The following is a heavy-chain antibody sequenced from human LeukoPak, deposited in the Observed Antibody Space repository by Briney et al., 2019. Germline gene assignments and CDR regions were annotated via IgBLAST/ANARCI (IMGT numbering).Heavy chain of an antibody. CDR1: GDSITSGGYY. CDR2: IYKAGST. Sequence: SETLSLTCTVSGDSITSGGYYWSWIRQRPGKGLEWIGYIYKAGSTYYNPSLKSRVIMSVDTSRNQFSLKLNSVTAADTAVYYCARDVLRWGQGTLVTVSS. J-gene: IGHJ4*02. CDR3: ARDVLR. V-gene: IGHV4-31*03.